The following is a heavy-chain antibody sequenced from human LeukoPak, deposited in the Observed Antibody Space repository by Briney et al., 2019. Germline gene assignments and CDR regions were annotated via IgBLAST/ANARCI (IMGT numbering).Heavy chain of an antibody. Sequence: GGSLRLSCAASGFTFSSYAMHWVRQAPGKGLEWVAVISYDGSNKYYADSVKGRFTISRDNSRNTLYLQMNSLRAEDTAVYYCAKDRDSSGYYYGFDYWGQGTLVTVSS. CDR1: GFTFSSYA. J-gene: IGHJ4*02. V-gene: IGHV3-30*04. D-gene: IGHD3-22*01. CDR2: ISYDGSNK. CDR3: AKDRDSSGYYYGFDY.